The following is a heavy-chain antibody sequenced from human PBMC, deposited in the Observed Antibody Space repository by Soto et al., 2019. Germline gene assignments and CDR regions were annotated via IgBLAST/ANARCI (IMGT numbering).Heavy chain of an antibody. Sequence: EVQLVETGGGLIQPGGSLRLSCAASGFTVSSNYMSWVRQAPGKGLEGVSVIYSGGSTFYADSVKGRFTISRDNSKNTLYLQMNSLRVEDTAVYYCARDHGPKNWFDPWGQGTLVTVSS. V-gene: IGHV3-53*02. CDR3: ARDHGPKNWFDP. J-gene: IGHJ5*02. CDR2: IYSGGST. CDR1: GFTVSSNY.